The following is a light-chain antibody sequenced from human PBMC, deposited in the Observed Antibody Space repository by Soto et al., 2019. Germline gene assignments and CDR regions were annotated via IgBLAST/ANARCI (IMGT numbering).Light chain of an antibody. CDR1: SSDVGSYNL. J-gene: IGLJ2*01. CDR3: CSYAGSSTFVV. CDR2: EGS. V-gene: IGLV2-23*03. Sequence: QAVVTQPASVSGSPGQSITISCTGTSSDVGSYNLVSWYQQHPGKAPNLMIYEGSKRPSGVSNRFSGSKSGNTASLTISGLQAEDEADYYCCSYAGSSTFVVFGGGTQLTVL.